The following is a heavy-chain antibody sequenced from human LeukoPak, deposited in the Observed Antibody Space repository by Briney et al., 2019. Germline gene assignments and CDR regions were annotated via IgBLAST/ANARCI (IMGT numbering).Heavy chain of an antibody. V-gene: IGHV1-24*01. CDR3: ATRAVVPAATLTAPHAFDI. Sequence: ASVKVSCKVSGYTLTELSMHWVRQAPGKGLEWMGGFDPEDGETIYAQKFQGRVTMTEDTSTDIAYMELSSLRSEDTAVYYCATRAVVPAATLTAPHAFDIWGQGTMVTVSS. CDR2: FDPEDGET. CDR1: GYTLTELS. D-gene: IGHD2-2*01. J-gene: IGHJ3*02.